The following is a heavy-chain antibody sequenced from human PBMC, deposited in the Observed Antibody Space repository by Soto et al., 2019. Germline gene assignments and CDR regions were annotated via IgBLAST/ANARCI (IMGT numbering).Heavy chain of an antibody. D-gene: IGHD2-15*01. Sequence: LRLSCAASGFTFSNAWMSWVRQAPGKGLEWVGRIKSKTDGGTTDYAAPVKGRFTISRDDSKNTLYLQMNSLKTEDTAVYYCTTRFGCSGGSCYRYYGMDVWGQGTTVTVSS. J-gene: IGHJ6*02. V-gene: IGHV3-15*01. CDR3: TTRFGCSGGSCYRYYGMDV. CDR2: IKSKTDGGTT. CDR1: GFTFSNAW.